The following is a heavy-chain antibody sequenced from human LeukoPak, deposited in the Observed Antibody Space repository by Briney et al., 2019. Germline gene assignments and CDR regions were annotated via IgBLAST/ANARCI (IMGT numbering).Heavy chain of an antibody. CDR3: TKDISSGSYGRAFDI. Sequence: GRSLRLSCAASGFTFDDYAIHWVRQAPGKGLEWVSGISWNSHDIGYADSVKGRFAISRDNAKNSLYLQMNSLRSEDTALYYCTKDISSGSYGRAFDIWGQGTMVTVSS. CDR1: GFTFDDYA. D-gene: IGHD1-26*01. V-gene: IGHV3-9*01. CDR2: ISWNSHDI. J-gene: IGHJ3*02.